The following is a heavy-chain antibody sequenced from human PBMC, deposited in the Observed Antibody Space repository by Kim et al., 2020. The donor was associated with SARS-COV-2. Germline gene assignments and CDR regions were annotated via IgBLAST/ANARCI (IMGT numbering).Heavy chain of an antibody. D-gene: IGHD2-15*01. J-gene: IGHJ5*02. CDR1: GYTFTSYY. Sequence: ASVKVSCKASGYTFTSYYMHWVRQAPGQGLEWMGIINPSGGSTSYAQKFQGRVTMTRDTSTSTVYMELSSLRSEDTAVYYCAREGGIVVVVAATRSNWFDPWGQGTLVTVSS. CDR3: AREGGIVVVVAATRSNWFDP. CDR2: INPSGGST. V-gene: IGHV1-46*01.